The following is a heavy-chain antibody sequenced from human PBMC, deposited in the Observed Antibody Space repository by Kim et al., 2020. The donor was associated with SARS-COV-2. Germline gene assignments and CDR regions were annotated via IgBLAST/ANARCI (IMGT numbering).Heavy chain of an antibody. CDR2: IRSNADGVTI. Sequence: GGSLRLSCVASGLIFANAWMHWVRQAPGKGLEWVGRIRSNADGVTIDYAAPVQGRFSISRDDSINTVYLQMNSLKTEDTSVYYCWDHNGAESGDYWGQGSQVTVSS. CDR3: WDHNGAESGDY. D-gene: IGHD3-10*01. V-gene: IGHV3-15*01. J-gene: IGHJ4*02. CDR1: GLIFANAW.